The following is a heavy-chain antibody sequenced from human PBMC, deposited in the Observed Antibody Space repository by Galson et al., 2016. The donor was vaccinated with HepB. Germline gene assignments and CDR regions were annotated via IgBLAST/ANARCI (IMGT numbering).Heavy chain of an antibody. D-gene: IGHD3-10*01. CDR2: INHSGST. J-gene: IGHJ5*02. Sequence: SETLSLTCAVYGGSFSDCYWSWIRQPPGKGLEWIGEINHSGSTYYNPSLKSRVTMSVDTPKNQFSLRLTSLTAADTSMYYCAIRPRRNPMARGVFSSWFDPWGQGTLVTVSS. CDR1: GGSFSDCY. CDR3: AIRPRRNPMARGVFSSWFDP. V-gene: IGHV4-34*01.